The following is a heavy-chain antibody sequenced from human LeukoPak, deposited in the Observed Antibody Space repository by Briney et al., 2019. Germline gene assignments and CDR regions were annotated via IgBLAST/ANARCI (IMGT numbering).Heavy chain of an antibody. V-gene: IGHV1-18*04. Sequence: ASVKVSCKASGYTFTGYYMQWVRQAPGQGLEWMGWISAYNGNTNYAQKLQGRVTMTTDTSTSTAYMELRSLRSDDTAVYYCAREGLRPLWFGESPNAFDIWGQGTMVTVSS. CDR1: GYTFTGYY. CDR2: ISAYNGNT. D-gene: IGHD3-10*01. CDR3: AREGLRPLWFGESPNAFDI. J-gene: IGHJ3*02.